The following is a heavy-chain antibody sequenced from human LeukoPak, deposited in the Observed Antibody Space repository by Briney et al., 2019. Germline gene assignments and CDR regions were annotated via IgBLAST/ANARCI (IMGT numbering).Heavy chain of an antibody. CDR1: GYTFTNYY. V-gene: IGHV1-8*02. Sequence: GASVKVSCKASGYTFTNYYMHWVRQAPGQGLEWMGWMNPNSGNTGYAQKFQGRVTMTRNTSISTAYMELSSLRSEDTAVYYCARLHYDFWSGYYFDYWGQGTLVTVSS. D-gene: IGHD3-3*01. CDR3: ARLHYDFWSGYYFDY. CDR2: MNPNSGNT. J-gene: IGHJ4*02.